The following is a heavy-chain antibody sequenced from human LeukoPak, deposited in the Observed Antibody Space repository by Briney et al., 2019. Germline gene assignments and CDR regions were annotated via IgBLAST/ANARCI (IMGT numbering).Heavy chain of an antibody. CDR3: ARESYSKVLYYYYYYMDV. J-gene: IGHJ6*03. CDR2: INWNGGST. V-gene: IGHV3-20*04. D-gene: IGHD4-11*01. Sequence: GGSLRLSCAASGFTFDDYGMSWVRQAPGKGLEWVSGINWNGGSTGYADSVKGRFTISRDNAKNSLYLQMNSLRAEDTAVYYCARESYSKVLYYYYYYMDVWGKGTTVTVSS. CDR1: GFTFDDYG.